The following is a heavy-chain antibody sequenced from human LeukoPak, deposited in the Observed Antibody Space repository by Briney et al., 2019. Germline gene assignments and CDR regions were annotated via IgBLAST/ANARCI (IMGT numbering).Heavy chain of an antibody. V-gene: IGHV3-7*01. D-gene: IGHD1-1*01. CDR1: GFTFSSYW. CDR3: AKYRRNDYYYYYYMDV. J-gene: IGHJ6*03. Sequence: PGGSLRLSCAASGFTFSSYWMSWVRQAPGKGLEWVANIRQDGGEKNHVDSVEGRFTISRDNAKNSLYLQMNSLRAEDTAVYYCAKYRRNDYYYYYYMDVWGKGTTVTVSS. CDR2: IRQDGGEK.